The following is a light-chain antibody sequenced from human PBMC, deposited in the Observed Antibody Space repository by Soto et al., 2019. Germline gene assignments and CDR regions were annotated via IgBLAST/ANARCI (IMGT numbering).Light chain of an antibody. V-gene: IGKV3-20*01. Sequence: EIVLTQSPGTLSLSPGERATLSCRASQSVRSNYLAWYQQKPGQAPRLLIYGASSRATGIPDTFSGSGSGTDFTLTIGRLEPEDFAVYYCQQYGSAPSTFGGGTKVEIK. J-gene: IGKJ4*01. CDR3: QQYGSAPST. CDR2: GAS. CDR1: QSVRSNY.